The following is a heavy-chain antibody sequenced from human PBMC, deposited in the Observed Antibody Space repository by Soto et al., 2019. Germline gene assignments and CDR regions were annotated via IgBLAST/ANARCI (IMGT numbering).Heavy chain of an antibody. J-gene: IGHJ5*01. CDR2: ISGSGATT. V-gene: IGHV3-23*01. Sequence: EVQLLESGGGLVQPGGSLRLSCAASGFTFSSYAMTWVRQAPGKGLEWVSGISGSGATTSYADSVKGRFTVSRDNSKNALYLQMNSLRVEDTAVYYCAKLRFCDWSRYNWFEYWGQGTPVTVSS. D-gene: IGHD3-9*01. CDR1: GFTFSSYA. CDR3: AKLRFCDWSRYNWFEY.